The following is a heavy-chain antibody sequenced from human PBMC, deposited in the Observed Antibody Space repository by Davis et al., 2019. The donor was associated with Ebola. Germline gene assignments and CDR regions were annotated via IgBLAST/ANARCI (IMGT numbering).Heavy chain of an antibody. CDR1: GFTFSSYG. D-gene: IGHD6-13*01. V-gene: IGHV3-30*02. CDR3: AFSIAAAGNYYYYYGMDV. J-gene: IGHJ6*02. CDR2: IRYDGSNK. Sequence: GESLKISCAASGFTFSSYGMHWVRQAPGKGLEWVAFIRYDGSNKYYADSVKGRFTISRDNSKNTLYLQMNSLRAEDTAVYYCAFSIAAAGNYYYYYGMDVWGQGTTVTVSS.